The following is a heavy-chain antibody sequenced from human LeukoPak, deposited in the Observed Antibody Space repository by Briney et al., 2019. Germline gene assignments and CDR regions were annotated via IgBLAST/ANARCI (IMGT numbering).Heavy chain of an antibody. CDR1: GGSFSGYY. J-gene: IGHJ5*02. Sequence: PSETLSLTCAVYGGSFSGYYWTWIRQPPGKGLEWIGEINDSGNTNYNPSLKSRVTISVDTSKNQFSLKLRSVTAADTAVYYCARVKGYSSTTRRRGWFERWGQGTPVTVSA. D-gene: IGHD6-19*01. V-gene: IGHV4-34*01. CDR2: INDSGNT. CDR3: ARVKGYSSTTRRRGWFER.